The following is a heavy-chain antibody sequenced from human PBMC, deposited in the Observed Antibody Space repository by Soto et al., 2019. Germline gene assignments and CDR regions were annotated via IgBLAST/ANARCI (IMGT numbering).Heavy chain of an antibody. J-gene: IGHJ4*02. V-gene: IGHV3-21*06. CDR2: ISSSGFYK. CDR1: GFTLSSHT. CDR3: ARGAWELLEFFDY. D-gene: IGHD1-26*01. Sequence: GGSLRLSCAASGFTLSSHTLSWVRQAPGKGLEWVSSISSSGFYKNYADSVRGRFTVSRDNATNLLYLEMSSLRGEDTAVYYCARGAWELLEFFDYWGQGTL.